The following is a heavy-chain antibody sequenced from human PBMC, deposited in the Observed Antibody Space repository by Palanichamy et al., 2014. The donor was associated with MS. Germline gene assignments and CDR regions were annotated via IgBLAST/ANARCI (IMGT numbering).Heavy chain of an antibody. Sequence: EVQLVESWGRAWSSLGGPVRLSCAASGFTFSSYSMNWVRQAPGKGLEWVSSISSSSSYIYYADSVKGRFTISRDNAKNSLYLQMNSLRAEDTAVYYCARAIHSGSYSMEDAFDIWGQGTMVTVSS. D-gene: IGHD1-26*01. CDR3: ARAIHSGSYSMEDAFDI. CDR2: ISSSSSYI. V-gene: IGHV3-21*01. CDR1: GFTFSSYS. J-gene: IGHJ3*02.